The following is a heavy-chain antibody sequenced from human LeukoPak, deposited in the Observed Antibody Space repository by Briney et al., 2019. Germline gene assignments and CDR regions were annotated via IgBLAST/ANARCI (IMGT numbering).Heavy chain of an antibody. CDR1: GYSLTNYW. V-gene: IGHV5-51*01. D-gene: IGHD4-23*01. J-gene: IGHJ2*01. Sequence: GESLKISCKGSGYSLTNYWIGWVRQMPGKGLECVGILSPGDSGATYSPSFQGQVTISADKSINTAYLQWSSLKASDTAMYYCARRVVNNRNWYFDLWGRGTLVTVSS. CDR2: LSPGDSGA. CDR3: ARRVVNNRNWYFDL.